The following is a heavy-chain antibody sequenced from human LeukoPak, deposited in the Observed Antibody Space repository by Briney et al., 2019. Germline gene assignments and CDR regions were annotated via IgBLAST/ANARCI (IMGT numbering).Heavy chain of an antibody. J-gene: IGHJ4*02. CDR3: ARYCSGGSCFDY. CDR2: INQDGGEN. CDR1: GFTFSTYW. V-gene: IGHV3-7*03. D-gene: IGHD2-15*01. Sequence: GGSLRLSCAASGFTFSTYWMSWVRQAPGKGLEWVAYINQDGGENYYVDSVKGRFTISRDNAKNSLYLQMNSLRAEDTAVYYCARYCSGGSCFDYWGQGTLVTVSS.